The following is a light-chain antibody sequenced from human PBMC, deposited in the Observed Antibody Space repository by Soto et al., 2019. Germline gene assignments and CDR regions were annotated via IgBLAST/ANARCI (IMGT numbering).Light chain of an antibody. CDR3: QSYDSTLSARYV. V-gene: IGLV1-40*01. CDR2: GNI. CDR1: RSKIGAGYD. J-gene: IGLJ1*01. Sequence: QSVLTQPPSVSGAPGQRGTISRTGSRSKIGAGYDVHWYQQRPGTAPKLLLFGNINRPSGVPDRFSGSKSGTSASLAITGLQAEDEGDYYCQSYDSTLSARYVFGTGTKLTVL.